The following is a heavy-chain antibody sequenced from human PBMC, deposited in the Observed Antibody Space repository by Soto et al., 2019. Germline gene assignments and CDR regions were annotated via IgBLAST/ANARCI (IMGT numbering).Heavy chain of an antibody. V-gene: IGHV3-30*18. Sequence: GGSLRLSCASSGFTFSLYGMHGVRQAPGKGLEGVAVISYDGSNKYYADSVKGRVTISRDNSKTTLYLQMNSLRAEDTAVYYCAKSRHYYDSSGYYYSYYGMDVWGQGTTVTVSS. J-gene: IGHJ6*02. D-gene: IGHD3-22*01. CDR2: ISYDGSNK. CDR1: GFTFSLYG. CDR3: AKSRHYYDSSGYYYSYYGMDV.